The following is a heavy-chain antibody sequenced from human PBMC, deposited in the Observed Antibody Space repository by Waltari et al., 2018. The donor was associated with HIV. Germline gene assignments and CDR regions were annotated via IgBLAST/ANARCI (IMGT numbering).Heavy chain of an antibody. D-gene: IGHD5-18*01. V-gene: IGHV4-34*01. Sequence: QVQLQQWGAGLLKPSETLSLTCAVYGWSFSCYYWRWIRQPPGKGLEWIGEINHSGSTNYNPSLKSRVTISVDTSKNQFSLKLSSVTAADTAVYYCARGHAGAAMVTGNFDYWGQGTLVTVSS. CDR2: INHSGST. CDR1: GWSFSCYY. CDR3: ARGHAGAAMVTGNFDY. J-gene: IGHJ4*02.